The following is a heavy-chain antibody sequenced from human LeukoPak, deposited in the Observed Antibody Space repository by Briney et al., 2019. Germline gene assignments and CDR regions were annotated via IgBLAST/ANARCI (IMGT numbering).Heavy chain of an antibody. CDR3: AKRSGSGYRFDP. J-gene: IGHJ5*02. CDR1: GFTFSSYA. Sequence: GGSLRLSCASSGFTFSSYAMSWVRQAPGKGLEWVSAISGSGGSTYYADSVKGRFTISRDNSKNTLYLQMNSLRAEDTAVYYCAKRSGSGYRFDPWGQGTLVTVSS. CDR2: ISGSGGST. V-gene: IGHV3-23*01. D-gene: IGHD5-12*01.